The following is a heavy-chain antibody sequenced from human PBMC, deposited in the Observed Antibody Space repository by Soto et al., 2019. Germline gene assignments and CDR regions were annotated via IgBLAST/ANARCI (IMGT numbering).Heavy chain of an antibody. J-gene: IGHJ6*02. CDR1: GGTFSSYA. CDR2: IIPIFGTA. V-gene: IGHV1-69*13. D-gene: IGHD2-2*01. Sequence: GASVKVSCKASGGTFSSYAISWVRQAPGQGLEWMGGIIPIFGTANYAQKFQGRVTITADESTSTAYMELSSLRSEDTAVYYCARAPETLPAAHPYYYYGMDVWGQGTTVTVSS. CDR3: ARAPETLPAAHPYYYYGMDV.